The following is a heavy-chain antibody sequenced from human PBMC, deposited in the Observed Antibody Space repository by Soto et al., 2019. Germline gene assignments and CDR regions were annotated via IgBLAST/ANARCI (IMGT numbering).Heavy chain of an antibody. CDR2: IINDGSEK. CDR3: ARDDIGAPNAFDM. J-gene: IGHJ3*02. V-gene: IGHV3-30*03. Sequence: PGGSLRLSCAASGFTFTRYSMNWVRQAPGKGLEWVAVIINDGSEKNHADSVKDRFTISRDNSKNTLYLQMDSLRAGDTALYYCARDDIGAPNAFDMWGQGTMVTVSS. CDR1: GFTFTRYS. D-gene: IGHD2-15*01.